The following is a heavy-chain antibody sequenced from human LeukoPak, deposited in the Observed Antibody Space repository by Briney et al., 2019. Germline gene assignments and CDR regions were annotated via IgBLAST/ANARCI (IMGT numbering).Heavy chain of an antibody. D-gene: IGHD4/OR15-4a*01. CDR2: IKSKADGETT. Sequence: GGSLRLSCAASRFTFSNAWMNWVRQAPGKGLEWVGRIKSKADGETTDYASPVKGRFTISRDDSNNMAYLQMNSLKIEDTAVYYCAIDEPNYAPYDFDVWGQGTLVTVSS. CDR3: AIDEPNYAPYDFDV. J-gene: IGHJ4*02. CDR1: RFTFSNAW. V-gene: IGHV3-15*01.